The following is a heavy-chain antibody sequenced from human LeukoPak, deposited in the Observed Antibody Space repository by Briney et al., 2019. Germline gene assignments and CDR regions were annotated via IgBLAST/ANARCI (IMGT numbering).Heavy chain of an antibody. CDR2: ISSISYI. V-gene: IGHV3-21*01. J-gene: IGHJ4*02. D-gene: IGHD1-7*01. Sequence: GGSLRLSCAVSGFTFSSYSMNWVRQAPGKGLEWVSSISSISYIYYAELVKGRFTISRDTAKNSLYLEMNSLRAEDTAVYYCVGTIAYRGSEYWGQGALVTVSS. CDR1: GFTFSSYS. CDR3: VGTIAYRGSEY.